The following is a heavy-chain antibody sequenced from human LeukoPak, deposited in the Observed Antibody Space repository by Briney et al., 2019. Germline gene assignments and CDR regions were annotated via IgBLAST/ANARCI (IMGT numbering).Heavy chain of an antibody. Sequence: GGSLRLSCTASGFTFSGAWMTWVRQAPGKGLEWVANIKQDGSEKYYVDSVKGRFTISRDNAKNSLYLQMNSLRAEDTAVYYCARRRYSGSSQHFDYWGQGTLATVSS. CDR3: ARRRYSGSSQHFDY. CDR1: GFTFSGAW. V-gene: IGHV3-7*01. D-gene: IGHD1-26*01. J-gene: IGHJ4*02. CDR2: IKQDGSEK.